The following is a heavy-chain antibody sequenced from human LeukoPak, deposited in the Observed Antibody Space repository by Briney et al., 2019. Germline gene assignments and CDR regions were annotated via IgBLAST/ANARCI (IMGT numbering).Heavy chain of an antibody. J-gene: IGHJ1*01. V-gene: IGHV3-15*01. CDR3: TVDRYGDDQFQH. D-gene: IGHD4-17*01. Sequence: GGPLRLSCAASGFTFTNAWMSWVRQAPGKGLDWVGRIKSKSDAGTTHSATPAKGRFTISRDDSKNTLYLQMNSLKTEGPAVYYCTVDRYGDDQFQHWGEGTLVTVSS. CDR2: IKSKSDAGTT. CDR1: GFTFTNAW.